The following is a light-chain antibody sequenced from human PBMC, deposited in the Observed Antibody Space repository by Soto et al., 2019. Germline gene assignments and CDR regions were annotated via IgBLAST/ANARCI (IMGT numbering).Light chain of an antibody. CDR3: QQYNSFPT. Sequence: DIQMTQSPSTLSASVGDRVTITCRASQSISSWLAWYQQKPGKAPKLLIYKASSLESGVPSRFSGSGSGTEFTLTNSSLQTDDFATYYCQQYNSFPTFGQGTKVEIK. CDR1: QSISSW. CDR2: KAS. V-gene: IGKV1-5*03. J-gene: IGKJ1*01.